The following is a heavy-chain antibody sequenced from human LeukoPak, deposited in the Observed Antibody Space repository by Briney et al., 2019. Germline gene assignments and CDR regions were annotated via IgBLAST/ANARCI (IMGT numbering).Heavy chain of an antibody. J-gene: IGHJ4*02. CDR2: MNYGGST. V-gene: IGHV4-39*07. Sequence: RPSETLSLTCTVSGGSISNNDYFWGWIRQPPGKGLEWIGSMNYGGSTHDNPSLKSRVTISVDKSDNQFSLKVSSVTAADTAVYYCARHIAVTGQRGFDYWGQGTLVTVSS. CDR1: GGSISNNDYF. D-gene: IGHD6-19*01. CDR3: ARHIAVTGQRGFDY.